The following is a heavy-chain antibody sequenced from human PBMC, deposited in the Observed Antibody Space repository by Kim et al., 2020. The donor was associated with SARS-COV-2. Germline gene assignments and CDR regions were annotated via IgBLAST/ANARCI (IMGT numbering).Heavy chain of an antibody. CDR1: GFTFSDYP. D-gene: IGHD2-15*01. V-gene: IGHV3-30-3*01. Sequence: GGYLRLSCAASGFTFSDYPMHWVRQAPGKGLELVAIISYDGSNKYYADSVKGRFTISRDNSKNTLYVQLNSLRPEDTAVYYCARLAIAAEFDYWGQGTLVTVSS. CDR3: ARLAIAAEFDY. J-gene: IGHJ4*02. CDR2: ISYDGSNK.